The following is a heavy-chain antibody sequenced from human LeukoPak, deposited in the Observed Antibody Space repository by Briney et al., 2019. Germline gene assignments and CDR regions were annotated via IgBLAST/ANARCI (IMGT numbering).Heavy chain of an antibody. Sequence: GGSLRLSCTSSGFTFREFAVSWFRQAPGKGLEWIGFIRSSIYGGTPKAAASVKGRFIFSRDDSKGVAYLRMNSLKTEDTTVYYCVTDLVTKGYFDCWGQGTLVTVSS. CDR2: IRSSIYGGTP. J-gene: IGHJ4*02. V-gene: IGHV3-49*03. CDR3: VTDLVTKGYFDC. CDR1: GFTFREFA. D-gene: IGHD2-21*02.